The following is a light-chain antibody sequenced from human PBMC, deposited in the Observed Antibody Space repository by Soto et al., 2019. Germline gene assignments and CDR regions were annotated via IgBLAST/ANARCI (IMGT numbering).Light chain of an antibody. CDR1: NIGSKS. J-gene: IGLJ1*01. Sequence: SYELTQPPSVSVAPGQTARITCGGNNIGSKSVHWYQQKPGQAPVLVVYDDRDRPSGIPERFSGSNSGNSATLTISRVEAGDEAEYYCQVWESSSDHYVFGTGTKVTVL. CDR2: DDR. CDR3: QVWESSSDHYV. V-gene: IGLV3-21*02.